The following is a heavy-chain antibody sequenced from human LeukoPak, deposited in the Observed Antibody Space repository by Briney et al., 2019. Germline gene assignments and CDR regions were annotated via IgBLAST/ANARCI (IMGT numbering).Heavy chain of an antibody. D-gene: IGHD5-24*01. CDR1: GGSISSGSYY. V-gene: IGHV4-61*02. CDR2: IYTSGST. CDR3: ARAEDGYQIDY. J-gene: IGHJ4*02. Sequence: PSETLSLTCTVSGGSISSGSYYWSWIRQPAGKGLEWIGRIYTSGSTNYNPSLKSRVTISVDTSKNQFSLKLSSVTAADTAVYYCARAEDGYQIDYWGQGTLVTVSS.